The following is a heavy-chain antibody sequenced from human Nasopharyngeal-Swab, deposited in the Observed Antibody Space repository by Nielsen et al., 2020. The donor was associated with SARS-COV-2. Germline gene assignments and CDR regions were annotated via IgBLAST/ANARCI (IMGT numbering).Heavy chain of an antibody. CDR2: INPHDGSP. J-gene: IGHJ4*02. D-gene: IGHD1-26*01. V-gene: IGHV1-46*01. CDR1: GYTFTSYG. Sequence: ASVKVSCKASGYTFTSYGINWVRQAPGQGLEWMGIINPHDGSPNYAQKFQGRVTMTRDTSTNTVYMELSSLRSDDTAIYYCARVSESGSYYSFDFWGQGTLVTVSS. CDR3: ARVSESGSYYSFDF.